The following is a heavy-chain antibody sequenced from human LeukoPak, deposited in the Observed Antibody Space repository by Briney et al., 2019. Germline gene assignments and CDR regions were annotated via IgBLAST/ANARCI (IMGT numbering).Heavy chain of an antibody. Sequence: GGSLRLSCAASGFTFSSYWMSWVRQAPGKGLEWVSVIYSGGSTYYADSVKGRFTISRDNSKNTLYLQMNSLRAEDTAVYYCARGIAAAGTFDYWGQGTLVTVSS. CDR2: IYSGGST. D-gene: IGHD6-13*01. J-gene: IGHJ4*02. CDR3: ARGIAAAGTFDY. CDR1: GFTFSSYW. V-gene: IGHV3-53*01.